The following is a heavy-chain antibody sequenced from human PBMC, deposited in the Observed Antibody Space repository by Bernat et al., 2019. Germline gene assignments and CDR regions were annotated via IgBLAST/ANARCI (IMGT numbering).Heavy chain of an antibody. V-gene: IGHV3-30-3*01. CDR3: ARSQSDQYCSGGSCYSPVY. CDR1: GFTFSSYA. D-gene: IGHD2-15*01. Sequence: QVQLVESGGGVVQPGRSLRLSCAASGFTFSSYAMHWVRQAPGKGLEWVAVISYDGSNKYYADSVKGRFTISRDNSKNTLYLQMNSLRAEDTAVYYCARSQSDQYCSGGSCYSPVYWGQGTLVTVSS. J-gene: IGHJ4*02. CDR2: ISYDGSNK.